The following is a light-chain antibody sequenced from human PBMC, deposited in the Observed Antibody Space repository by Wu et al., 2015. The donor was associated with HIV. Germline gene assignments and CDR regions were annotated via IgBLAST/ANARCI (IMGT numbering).Light chain of an antibody. CDR3: QQYSSSPIT. Sequence: ENVLTQSPGILPVSPGERVTLSCKASQSVGSNYLAWYQQRPGQAPRLVIHETSKRAADIPDRFSGTGSGTDFTLTISRLDPEDIAVYFCQQYSSSPITFGPGTTTGGLN. CDR2: ETS. V-gene: IGKV3-20*01. J-gene: IGKJ5*01. CDR1: QSVGSNY.